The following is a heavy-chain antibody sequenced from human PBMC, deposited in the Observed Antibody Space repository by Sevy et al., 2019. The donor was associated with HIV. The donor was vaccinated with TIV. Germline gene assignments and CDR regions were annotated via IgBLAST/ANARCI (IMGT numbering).Heavy chain of an antibody. V-gene: IGHV3-23*01. CDR2: ISGSGTRT. Sequence: GGSLRLSCAVSGFSFDSYGMTWVRQAPGKGLEWVSAISGSGTRTYYADSVKGRFIISRDNSKNTLDLQLNSLRAEDTALYYCAKGGGGHYDPDEIAYYFYYYNMDVWGKWTTVTVSS. D-gene: IGHD3-22*01. CDR1: GFSFDSYG. CDR3: AKGGGGHYDPDEIAYYFYYYNMDV. J-gene: IGHJ6*03.